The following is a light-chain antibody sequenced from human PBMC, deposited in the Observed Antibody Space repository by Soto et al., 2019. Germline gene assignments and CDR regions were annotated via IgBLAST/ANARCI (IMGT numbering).Light chain of an antibody. J-gene: IGLJ2*01. CDR1: SNDVGGYNF. CDR2: DVS. CDR3: SSYTSSSTPVV. V-gene: IGLV2-14*03. Sequence: QSALTQPASVSGSPGQSITISCTGTSNDVGGYNFVSWYQHHPGKAPKLMIYDVSDRPSGVSSRFSGSKSGNTASLTISGLQAEDEADYYCSSYTSSSTPVVFGGGTKLTVL.